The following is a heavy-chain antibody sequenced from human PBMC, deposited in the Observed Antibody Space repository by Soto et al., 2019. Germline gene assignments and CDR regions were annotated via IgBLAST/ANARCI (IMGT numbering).Heavy chain of an antibody. CDR2: IYYSGST. J-gene: IGHJ6*03. CDR1: GGSISSYY. D-gene: IGHD3-3*01. V-gene: IGHV4-59*08. CDR3: ARLIFGVVMFDYYYYMDV. Sequence: SETLSLTCTVSGGSISSYYWSWIRQPPGKGLEWIGYIYYSGSTNYNPSLKSRVTISVDTSKNQFSLKLSSVTAADTAVYYCARLIFGVVMFDYYYYMDVWGKGTTVTVSS.